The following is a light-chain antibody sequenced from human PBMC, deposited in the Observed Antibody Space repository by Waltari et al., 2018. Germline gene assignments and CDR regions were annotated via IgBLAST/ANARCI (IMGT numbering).Light chain of an antibody. CDR3: QQYGSSPPP. Sequence: EIVLTQSPGTLSLSPGERATLSCRASQSVSSSYFAWYQQKPGQAPRLLIYGASSMATGIPDRFSGSGSGTDFTLTISRLEPEDFAVYYCQQYGSSPPPFGGGTKVEIK. V-gene: IGKV3-20*01. CDR1: QSVSSSY. CDR2: GAS. J-gene: IGKJ4*01.